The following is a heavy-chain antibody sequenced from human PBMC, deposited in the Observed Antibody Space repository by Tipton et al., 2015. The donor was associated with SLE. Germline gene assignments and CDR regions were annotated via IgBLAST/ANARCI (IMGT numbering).Heavy chain of an antibody. CDR2: IYFSGTT. J-gene: IGHJ2*01. D-gene: IGHD6-19*01. V-gene: IGHV4-59*12. CDR1: GGSISPYY. Sequence: LRLSCPVSGGSISPYYWRWFRQPPGKGLEWVGYIYFSGTTNYNPSLKSRVTMSADTSKNQFSLKLNSVTAADTAVYYCARGVRIAVVKGWYFDLWGRGTLVTVSS. CDR3: ARGVRIAVVKGWYFDL.